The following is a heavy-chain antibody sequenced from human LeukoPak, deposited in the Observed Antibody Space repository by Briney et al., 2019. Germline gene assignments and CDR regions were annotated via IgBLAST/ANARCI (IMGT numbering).Heavy chain of an antibody. Sequence: ASVKVSCKASGYTFSSYGISWVRQAPGQGLEWMGWISAYNGNTNYAQKLQGRVTMTTDTSTSTAYMDLSSLRSDDTGVYYCARGAPYRSDWFDPWGQGTLVTVSS. CDR2: ISAYNGNT. V-gene: IGHV1-18*01. CDR1: GYTFSSYG. J-gene: IGHJ5*02. D-gene: IGHD6-19*01. CDR3: ARGAPYRSDWFDP.